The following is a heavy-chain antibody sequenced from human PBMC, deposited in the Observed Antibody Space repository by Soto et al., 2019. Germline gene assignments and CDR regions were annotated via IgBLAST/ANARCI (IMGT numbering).Heavy chain of an antibody. D-gene: IGHD6-13*01. V-gene: IGHV3-30-3*01. CDR2: ISYDGSNK. CDR1: GFTFSSYA. CDR3: ARAGYSTPYYFDY. Sequence: QVQLVESGGGVVQPGRSLRLSCAASGFTFSSYAMHWVRQAPGKGLEWVAVISYDGSNKYYADSVKGRFTISRDNSKNTLYLQMNSLRAEDTAVYYCARAGYSTPYYFDYWGQGTLVTVSS. J-gene: IGHJ4*02.